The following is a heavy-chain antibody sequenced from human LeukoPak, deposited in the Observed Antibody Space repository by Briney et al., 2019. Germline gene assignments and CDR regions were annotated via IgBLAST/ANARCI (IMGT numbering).Heavy chain of an antibody. CDR3: ARVADSGD. CDR2: VYHSGSI. V-gene: IGHV4-38-2*02. J-gene: IGHJ4*02. CDR1: GYSISSGLY. D-gene: IGHD3-22*01. Sequence: SETLSLTCSVSGYSISSGLYWDWIRQPPGKGLEWIGSVYHSGSIYYNSSLKSRVTISVDMSKNQFSLRLSSVTAADTAVYYCARVADSGDWGQGTLVTVSS.